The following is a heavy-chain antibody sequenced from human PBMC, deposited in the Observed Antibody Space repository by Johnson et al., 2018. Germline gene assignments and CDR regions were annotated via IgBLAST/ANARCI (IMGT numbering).Heavy chain of an antibody. CDR2: IIPIFGTT. J-gene: IGHJ3*02. Sequence: QVQLVESGAEVKKPGSSVKVSCKASGGTFSSYAISWVRQAPGQGLEWMGGIIPIFGTTNYAQKFQGRVTITADESTSTAYMELSRLRSEDTAVYYCAKSGYEYSSSLMGAFDIWGQGTMVTVSS. D-gene: IGHD6-6*01. V-gene: IGHV1-69*01. CDR1: GGTFSSYA. CDR3: AKSGYEYSSSLMGAFDI.